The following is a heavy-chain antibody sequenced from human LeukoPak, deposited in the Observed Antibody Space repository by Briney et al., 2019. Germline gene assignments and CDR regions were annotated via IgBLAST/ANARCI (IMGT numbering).Heavy chain of an antibody. CDR1: GGSISSSSYY. D-gene: IGHD6-13*01. CDR2: IYYSGST. J-gene: IGHJ4*02. CDR3: ARLPLTKDSSSWFPTD. Sequence: SETLSLTCTVSGGSISSSSYYWGWIRQPPGKGLEWIGSIYYSGSTYYNPSLKSRVTISVDTSKSQFSLNLSSVTAADTAVYYCARLPLTKDSSSWFPTDWGQGTLVTVSS. V-gene: IGHV4-39*07.